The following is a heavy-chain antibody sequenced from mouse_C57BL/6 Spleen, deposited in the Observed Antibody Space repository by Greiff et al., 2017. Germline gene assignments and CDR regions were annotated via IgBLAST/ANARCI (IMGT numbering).Heavy chain of an antibody. D-gene: IGHD4-1*01. CDR1: GFTFSDYG. CDR2: ISSGSSTI. CDR3: ARPNWDGAMDY. Sequence: DVMLVESGGGLVKPGGSLKLSCAASGFTFSDYGMHWVRQAPEKGLEWVAYISSGSSTIYYADTVKGRFTISRDNAKNTLFLHMTSLRSEDTAMYYCARPNWDGAMDYWGQGTSVTVSS. V-gene: IGHV5-17*01. J-gene: IGHJ4*01.